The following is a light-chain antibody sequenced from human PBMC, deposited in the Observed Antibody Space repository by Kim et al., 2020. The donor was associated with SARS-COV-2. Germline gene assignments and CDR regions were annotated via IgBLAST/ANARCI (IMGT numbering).Light chain of an antibody. CDR1: QSLLHSNGYNY. V-gene: IGKV2-28*01. J-gene: IGKJ1*01. CDR3: MQDIQTLAT. Sequence: PASISCRSSQSLLHSNGYNYLDWYLQKPGQSPQLLIYLGSNRASGVPERFSGSGSGTDFTLKISRVEAEDVGVYYCMQDIQTLATFGQGTKVDIK. CDR2: LGS.